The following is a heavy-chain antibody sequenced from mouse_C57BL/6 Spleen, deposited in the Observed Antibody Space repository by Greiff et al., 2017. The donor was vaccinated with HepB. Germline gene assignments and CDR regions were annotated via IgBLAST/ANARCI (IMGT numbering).Heavy chain of an antibody. V-gene: IGHV1-18*01. J-gene: IGHJ4*01. Sequence: DVQLQESGPELVKPGASVKIPCKASGYTFTDYNMDWVKQSHGKSLEWIGDINPNNGGTIYNQKFKGKATLTVDKSSSTAYMELRSLTSEDTAVYYCARGHYGNYGAMDYWGQGTSVTVSS. CDR3: ARGHYGNYGAMDY. D-gene: IGHD2-1*01. CDR1: GYTFTDYN. CDR2: INPNNGGT.